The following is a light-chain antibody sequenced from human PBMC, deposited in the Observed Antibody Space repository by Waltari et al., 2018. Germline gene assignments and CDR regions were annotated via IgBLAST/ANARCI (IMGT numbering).Light chain of an antibody. CDR1: ASANRF. J-gene: IGLJ2*01. CDR3: QTSDRSGSYPI. V-gene: IGLV3-25*03. CDR2: KNT. Sequence: SSALTQPPSVSVSPGQTASNTCSCYASANRFTSWYQQKPGQAPKLMIYKNTQKLSGIPARFSVSRSGTGVTLIVAGVQEEDEADYYCQTSDRSGSYPIFGGGTKLAV.